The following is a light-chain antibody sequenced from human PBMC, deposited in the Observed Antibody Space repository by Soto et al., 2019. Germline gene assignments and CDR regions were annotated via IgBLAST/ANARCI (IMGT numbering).Light chain of an antibody. Sequence: QSALTQPPSVSGSPGQSVAISCTGTSSDVGSYNRVSWYQQPPGADPNLMIYEVSNRPSGVPERFDGSKCGNTASLTISGLQAEDEADYYCNSETGGSTYVFGTGIKLTVL. CDR2: EVS. CDR1: SSDVGSYNR. CDR3: NSETGGSTYV. V-gene: IGLV2-18*02. J-gene: IGLJ1*01.